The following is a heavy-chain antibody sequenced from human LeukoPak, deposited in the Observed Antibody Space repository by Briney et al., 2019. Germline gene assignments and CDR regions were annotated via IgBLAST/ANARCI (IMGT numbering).Heavy chain of an antibody. CDR2: ISTGTGDT. J-gene: IGHJ6*02. Sequence: ASVKASREASGYMFTTYGISWVRQAPGQGLEWMGWISTGTGDTNYAQKFQDRVTMTIDTSANTAHMELRSLRSDDTAVYYCARAGAGALLIWFLGDGMDVWGQGTTVTVSS. D-gene: IGHD1-26*01. CDR3: ARAGAGALLIWFLGDGMDV. V-gene: IGHV1-18*01. CDR1: GYMFTTYG.